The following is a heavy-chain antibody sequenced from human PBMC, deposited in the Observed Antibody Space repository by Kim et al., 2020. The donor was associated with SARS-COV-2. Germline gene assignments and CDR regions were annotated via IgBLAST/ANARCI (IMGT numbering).Heavy chain of an antibody. V-gene: IGHV1-69*13. CDR1: GGTFSSYA. CDR3: ATARGSSGYRPDY. Sequence: SVKVSCKASGGTFSSYAISWVRQAPGQGLEWMGGIIPIFGTANYAQKFQGRVTITADESTSTAYMELSSLRSEDTAVYYCATARGSSGYRPDYWGQGTLVTVSS. J-gene: IGHJ4*02. D-gene: IGHD3-22*01. CDR2: IIPIFGTA.